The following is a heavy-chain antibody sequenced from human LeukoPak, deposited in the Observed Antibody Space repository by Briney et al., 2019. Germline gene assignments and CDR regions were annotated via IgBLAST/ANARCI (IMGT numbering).Heavy chain of an antibody. D-gene: IGHD3-10*01. CDR1: GFTFSNAW. CDR2: ISRETDGGTT. Sequence: PGGSLRLSCAASGFTFSNAWMSWVRQSPGKGLECVGRISRETDGGTTDYAAPVKGRFTISRDDSKNTLYLQMNSLKTEDTAVYYRTTDFLEGGFGELLSYWGQGTLVTVSS. V-gene: IGHV3-15*01. CDR3: TTDFLEGGFGELLSY. J-gene: IGHJ4*02.